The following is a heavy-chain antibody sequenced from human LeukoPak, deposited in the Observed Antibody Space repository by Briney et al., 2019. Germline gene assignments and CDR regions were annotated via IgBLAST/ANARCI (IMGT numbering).Heavy chain of an antibody. J-gene: IGHJ4*02. V-gene: IGHV1-2*02. CDR1: GYIFTCYS. CDR3: VRGSASSTYSPFNY. D-gene: IGHD6-13*01. CDR2: INPNSGGT. Sequence: ASVKVSCKASGYIFTCYSLHWVRQAPGQGLEWMGWINPNSGGTNYAQIFQGRVNITRDMSISTAYMELSSLRFDDTAVYYCVRGSASSTYSPFNYWGQGTLVSVSS.